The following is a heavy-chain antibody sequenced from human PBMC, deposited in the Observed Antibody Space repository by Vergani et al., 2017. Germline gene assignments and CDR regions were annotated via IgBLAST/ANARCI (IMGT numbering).Heavy chain of an antibody. CDR1: GGSISSSSYY. CDR3: ARDLSAQLLSEYYMDV. D-gene: IGHD2-2*01. V-gene: IGHV4-39*02. Sequence: QLQLQESGPGLVKPSETLSLTCTVSGGSISSSSYYWGWIRQPPGKGLEWIGSIYYSGSTYYNPSLKSRVTISVDTSKNQFSLKLSSVTAADTAVYYCARDLSAQLLSEYYMDVWGKGTTVTVSS. J-gene: IGHJ6*03. CDR2: IYYSGST.